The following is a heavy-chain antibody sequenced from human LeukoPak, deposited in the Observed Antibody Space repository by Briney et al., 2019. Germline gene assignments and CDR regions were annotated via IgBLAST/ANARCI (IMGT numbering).Heavy chain of an antibody. Sequence: ASVKVSCKASGYTFTSYGISWVRQATGQGLEWMGWISAYNGNTNYAQKLQDRVTMNTDTSTSTAYMELRSMRSDDTAVYYCARDGRSGRYCSSTSCSVFDYWGQGTLVTVSS. J-gene: IGHJ4*02. CDR2: ISAYNGNT. CDR1: GYTFTSYG. D-gene: IGHD2-2*01. CDR3: ARDGRSGRYCSSTSCSVFDY. V-gene: IGHV1-18*01.